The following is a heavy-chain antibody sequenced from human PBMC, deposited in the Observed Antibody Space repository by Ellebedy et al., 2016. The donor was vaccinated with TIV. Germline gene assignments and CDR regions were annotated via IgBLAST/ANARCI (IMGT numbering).Heavy chain of an antibody. CDR1: GGSFSGYY. CDR3: ARDPRLYGMDV. J-gene: IGHJ6*02. Sequence: MPSETLSLTCAVYGGSFSGYYWSWIRQPPGKGLEWIGEINHSGSTNYNPSLKSRVTISVDTSKNQFSLKLSSVTAADTAVYYCARDPRLYGMDVWGQGTTVTVSS. V-gene: IGHV4-34*01. CDR2: INHSGST.